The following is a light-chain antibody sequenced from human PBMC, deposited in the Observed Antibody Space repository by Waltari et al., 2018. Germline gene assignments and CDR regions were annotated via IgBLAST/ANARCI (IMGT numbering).Light chain of an antibody. CDR2: GAS. CDR3: QQYDISPLT. CDR1: PTVRTTY. V-gene: IGKV3-20*01. Sequence: EIVLTQSPGTLPLSPGERATLSCRASPTVRTTYLAWSQQKPGPAPTLLIYGASSRATGIPDRFSGSGSGTDFSLTISSLEPEDFAVYYCQQYDISPLTFGGGTKVEIK. J-gene: IGKJ4*01.